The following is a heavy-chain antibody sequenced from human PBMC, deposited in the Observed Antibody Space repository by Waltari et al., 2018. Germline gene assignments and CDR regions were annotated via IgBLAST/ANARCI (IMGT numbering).Heavy chain of an antibody. CDR1: GGSFSGYY. Sequence: QVQLQQWGAGLLKPSETLSLTCAVYGGSFSGYYWSWNRQPPGKGLEWIGEINHSGSTNYNPSLKSRVTISVDTSKNQFSLKLSSVTAADTAVYYCASASSSWYEIDYWGQGTLVTVSS. D-gene: IGHD6-13*01. J-gene: IGHJ4*02. CDR2: INHSGST. CDR3: ASASSSWYEIDY. V-gene: IGHV4-34*01.